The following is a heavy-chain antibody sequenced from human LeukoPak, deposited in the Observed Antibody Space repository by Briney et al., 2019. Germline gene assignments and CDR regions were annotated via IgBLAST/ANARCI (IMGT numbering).Heavy chain of an antibody. CDR3: ARVNCGGDCYRGPFDY. CDR1: GGSFSSYY. V-gene: IGHV4-59*10. D-gene: IGHD2-21*02. J-gene: IGHJ4*02. CDR2: IYSSGST. Sequence: KPSETLSLTCAVYGGSFSSYYWSWVRQPAGKGLEWIGRIYSSGSTIYNPSLKSRVTMSVDTSKNQFSLKLTSVTAADTAVYYCARVNCGGDCYRGPFDYWGQGTLVTVSS.